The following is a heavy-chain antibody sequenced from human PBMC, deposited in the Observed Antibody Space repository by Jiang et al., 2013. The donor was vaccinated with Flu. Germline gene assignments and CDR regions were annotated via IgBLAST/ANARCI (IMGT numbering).Heavy chain of an antibody. D-gene: IGHD1-26*01. J-gene: IGHJ4*02. Sequence: GAEVKKPGSSVKVSCKASGGTFSSYAISWVRQAPGQGLEWMGRIIPILGIANYAQKFQGRVTITADKSTSTAYMELSSLRSEDTAVYYCARVGVGAINPFDYWGQGTLVTVSS. V-gene: IGHV1-69*04. CDR3: ARVGVGAINPFDY. CDR2: IIPILGIA. CDR1: GGTFSSYA.